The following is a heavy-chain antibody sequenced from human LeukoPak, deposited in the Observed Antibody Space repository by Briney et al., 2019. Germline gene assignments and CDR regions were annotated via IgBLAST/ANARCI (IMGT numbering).Heavy chain of an antibody. CDR3: AHVKSYGSGSYLDNNWFDP. J-gene: IGHJ5*02. V-gene: IGHV2-5*02. D-gene: IGHD3-10*01. CDR1: GFSLSTSGVG. CDR2: IYWDDDK. Sequence: SGPTLVNPTQTLTLTCTFSGFSLSTSGVGVGWIRQPPGKALEWLALIYWDDDKRYSPSLKSRLTITKDTSKNQVVLTMTNMDPVDTATYYCAHVKSYGSGSYLDNNWFDPWGQGTLVTVSS.